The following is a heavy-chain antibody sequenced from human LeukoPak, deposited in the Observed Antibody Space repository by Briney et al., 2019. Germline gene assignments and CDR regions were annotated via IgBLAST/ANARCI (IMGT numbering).Heavy chain of an antibody. V-gene: IGHV4-34*01. Sequence: PSETLSLTCAVYGGSFSGYYWSWIRQPPGKGLEWIGEINHSGSTNYNPSLKSRVTISVDTSKNQFSLKLSSVTAADTAVYYCARSPYSSGPYYYYYMDVWGKGTTVTISS. CDR2: INHSGST. CDR3: ARSPYSSGPYYYYYMDV. J-gene: IGHJ6*03. D-gene: IGHD6-19*01. CDR1: GGSFSGYY.